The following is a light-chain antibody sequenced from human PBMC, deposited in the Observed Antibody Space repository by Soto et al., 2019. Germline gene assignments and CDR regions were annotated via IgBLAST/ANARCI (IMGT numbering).Light chain of an antibody. CDR3: GVWDGSLSAGV. CDR1: SFNIGNNY. Sequence: QGVLTQAPSVSAAPGQNVTISCSGSSFNIGNNYVSWYHQFPGTAPKLLIFDNDRRPSGIPDRFSASKSGSSATLGITGLQAGDEADYFCGVWDGSLSAGVFGGGTKLTVL. V-gene: IGLV1-51*01. J-gene: IGLJ2*01. CDR2: DND.